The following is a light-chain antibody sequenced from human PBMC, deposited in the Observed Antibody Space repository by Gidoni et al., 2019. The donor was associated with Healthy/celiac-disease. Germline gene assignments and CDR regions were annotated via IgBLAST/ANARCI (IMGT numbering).Light chain of an antibody. CDR3: QQSYSTLPIT. Sequence: DIQLTQSPSSLSASVGDRVTITCRASQSISSYLNWHQQKPGKAPKLLIYAASSLQSGVPSRFSGSVSGTDFTLTISSLQPEDFATYYCQQSYSTLPITFGQGTRLEIK. J-gene: IGKJ5*01. V-gene: IGKV1-39*01. CDR1: QSISSY. CDR2: AAS.